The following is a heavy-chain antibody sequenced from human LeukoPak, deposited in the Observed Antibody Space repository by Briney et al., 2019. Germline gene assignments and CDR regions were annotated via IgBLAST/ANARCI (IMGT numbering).Heavy chain of an antibody. D-gene: IGHD6-13*01. CDR1: GLAFSDYS. Sequence: PGGSLRLSCAVSGLAFSDYSMTWVRQAPGKGLFWVSGISAGGGSTYYADSAKGRFTISRDNSRNTLYLQMNSLSAEDTAVYYCAKDAAGPEYWGQGTLVTVSS. V-gene: IGHV3-23*01. CDR2: ISAGGGST. CDR3: AKDAAGPEY. J-gene: IGHJ4*02.